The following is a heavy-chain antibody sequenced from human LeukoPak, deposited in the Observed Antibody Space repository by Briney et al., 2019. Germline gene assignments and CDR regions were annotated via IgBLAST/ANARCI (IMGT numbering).Heavy chain of an antibody. CDR2: ISAYNGNT. D-gene: IGHD6-19*01. J-gene: IGHJ4*02. Sequence: ASVKVSCKASGYTFTSYGISWLRQAPGQGLEWMGWISAYNGNTNYAQKLQGRVTMTTDTSTSTAYMELRSLRSDDTAVYYCARDIIRITRYSSGLGDYWGQGTLVTVSS. V-gene: IGHV1-18*01. CDR3: ARDIIRITRYSSGLGDY. CDR1: GYTFTSYG.